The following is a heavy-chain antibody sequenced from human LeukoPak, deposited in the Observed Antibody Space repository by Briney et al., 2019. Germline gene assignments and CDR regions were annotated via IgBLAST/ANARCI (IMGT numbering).Heavy chain of an antibody. CDR3: ARLGVRLSFDY. D-gene: IGHD2-2*01. CDR1: GGFISSSSYY. Sequence: SETLSLTCTVSGGFISSSSYYWGWIRQPPGKGLEWIGSIYYSGSTYYNPSLKSRVTISADTSKNQFSLKLSSVTAADTAVYYCARLGVRLSFDYWGQGTLVTVSS. CDR2: IYYSGST. J-gene: IGHJ4*02. V-gene: IGHV4-39*07.